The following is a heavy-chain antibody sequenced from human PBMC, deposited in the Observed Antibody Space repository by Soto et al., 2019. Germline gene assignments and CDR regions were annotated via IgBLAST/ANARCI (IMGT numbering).Heavy chain of an antibody. D-gene: IGHD1-26*01. CDR2: ISYSGST. Sequence: SETLSLTCTVSGGSISTYYWSWIRQPPGKGLEWIGYISYSGSTNYNPSLKSRVTISVDTSKNQFSLKLRSVTAADTAVYYCARVGGSYSTGLDYWGQGTLVTVSS. CDR1: GGSISTYY. V-gene: IGHV4-59*01. J-gene: IGHJ4*02. CDR3: ARVGGSYSTGLDY.